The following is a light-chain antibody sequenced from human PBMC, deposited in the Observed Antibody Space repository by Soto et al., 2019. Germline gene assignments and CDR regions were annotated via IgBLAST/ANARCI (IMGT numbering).Light chain of an antibody. V-gene: IGKV1-5*01. CDR3: QQYHRYST. J-gene: IGKJ1*01. CDR2: DVS. Sequence: DNPVTQAPSTLSATVGDTLPLTFRASQSINAWLAWYQQKPGKAPKPLIYDVSTLDSGVPSRFSGSASGTEFTLTISYLESDDFATYYCQQYHRYSTSAQGTKVDI. CDR1: QSINAW.